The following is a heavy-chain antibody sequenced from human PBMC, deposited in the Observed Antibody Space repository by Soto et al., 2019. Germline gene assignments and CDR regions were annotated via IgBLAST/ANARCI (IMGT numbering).Heavy chain of an antibody. CDR3: AHTTLELSSFDP. CDR2: IYLDDAK. Sequence: QITLKESGPTLVKPTQTLTLTCTFSGFSLSTSGVGVGWIRQPPGKALEWLALIYLDDAKRYSPSLKSRLTITKDTSKNQVVLKMTNMDPVDTSTYYCAHTTLELSSFDPWGQGTLVIVSS. J-gene: IGHJ5*02. D-gene: IGHD1-7*01. CDR1: GFSLSTSGVG. V-gene: IGHV2-5*02.